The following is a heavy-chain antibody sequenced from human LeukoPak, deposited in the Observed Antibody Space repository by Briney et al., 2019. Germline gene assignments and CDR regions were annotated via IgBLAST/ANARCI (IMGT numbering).Heavy chain of an antibody. CDR2: INSDGSSR. CDR1: GFTFSSYW. CDR3: ASASSHRIAAGGDY. D-gene: IGHD6-13*01. Sequence: GGSLRLSCAASGFTFSSYWVHWVRQAPGKGLVWVSRINSDGSSRNYADSVKGRFTISRGNAKSTVYLQMNSQRAEDTAVYYCASASSHRIAAGGDYWGQGTLVTVSS. V-gene: IGHV3-74*01. J-gene: IGHJ4*02.